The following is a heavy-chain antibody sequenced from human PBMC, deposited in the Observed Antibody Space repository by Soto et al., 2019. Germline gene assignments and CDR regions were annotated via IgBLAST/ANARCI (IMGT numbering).Heavy chain of an antibody. Sequence: QVQRVQSGAEVKKPGSSVKVSCKASGGTFSSYAISWVRQAPGQGLEWMGGIIPIFGTANYAQKFQGRVTITAAKSTSTAYMELSSLRSEDTAVYYCARETSVYSGSYHAAWFDPWGQGTLVTVS. CDR1: GGTFSSYA. V-gene: IGHV1-69*06. D-gene: IGHD1-26*01. CDR2: IIPIFGTA. J-gene: IGHJ5*02. CDR3: ARETSVYSGSYHAAWFDP.